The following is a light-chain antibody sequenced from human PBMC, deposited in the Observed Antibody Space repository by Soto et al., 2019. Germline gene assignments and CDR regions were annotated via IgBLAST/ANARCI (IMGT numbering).Light chain of an antibody. CDR2: GNN. Sequence: QTVVTQPPSVSGAPGQRVTISCSGNSSNIGAGYDVHWYHQLPGTAPKLLIFGNNNRPSGVPARFSASRSGTSASLAITMLEAEDVAEYYCQAFDTNLRGSVCGGWTKVTVL. J-gene: IGLJ3*02. CDR3: QAFDTNLRGSV. V-gene: IGLV1-40*01. CDR1: SSNIGAGYD.